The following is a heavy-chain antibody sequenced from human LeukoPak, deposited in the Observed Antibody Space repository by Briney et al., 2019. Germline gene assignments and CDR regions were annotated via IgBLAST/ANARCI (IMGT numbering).Heavy chain of an antibody. V-gene: IGHV4-59*08. CDR3: ARHKASGWIFDY. J-gene: IGHJ4*02. Sequence: PSETLSLTCTVSGGSISSYYWSWIRQPPGKGLEWIGYIYYSGSTNYNPSLKSRVTISVDTSKTQFSLKLSSVTAADTAVYYCARHKASGWIFDYWGQGTLVTVSS. D-gene: IGHD6-19*01. CDR1: GGSISSYY. CDR2: IYYSGST.